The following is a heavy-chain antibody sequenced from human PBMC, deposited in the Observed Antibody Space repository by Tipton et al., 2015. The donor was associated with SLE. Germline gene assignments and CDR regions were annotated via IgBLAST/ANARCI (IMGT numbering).Heavy chain of an antibody. CDR1: GGSISSGSYY. Sequence: LRLSCTVSGGSISSGSYYWSWIRQPAGKGLEWIGEIDHSGGTKYNPSLQSRVSISVDTSKNQFSLNLSSVTAADSSVYYCARAQEDYYLDLWGRGTLVTVSS. V-gene: IGHV4-61*09. CDR2: IDHSGGT. J-gene: IGHJ2*01. D-gene: IGHD4-11*01. CDR3: ARAQEDYYLDL.